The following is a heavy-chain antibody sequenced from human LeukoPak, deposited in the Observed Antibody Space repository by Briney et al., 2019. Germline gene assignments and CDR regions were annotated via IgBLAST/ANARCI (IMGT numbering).Heavy chain of an antibody. CDR3: ARDLDGSGASDY. CDR2: IIPILGIA. V-gene: IGHV1-69*04. Sequence: SVKVSCKASGGTFSSYAISRVRQAPGQGLEWMGRIIPILGIANYAQKFQGRVTITADKSTSTAYMELSSLRSEDTAVYYCARDLDGSGASDYWGQGTLVTVSS. CDR1: GGTFSSYA. D-gene: IGHD3-10*01. J-gene: IGHJ4*02.